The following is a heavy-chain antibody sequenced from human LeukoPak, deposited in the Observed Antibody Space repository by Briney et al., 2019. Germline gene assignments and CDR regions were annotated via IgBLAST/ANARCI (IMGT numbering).Heavy chain of an antibody. V-gene: IGHV1-18*01. CDR2: ISAYNGNT. CDR3: ARDDLTYDDSSGYYLDY. CDR1: GYTFTSYG. J-gene: IGHJ4*02. D-gene: IGHD3-22*01. Sequence: ASVKVSCKASGYTFTSYGISWVRQAPGQGLEWMGWISAYNGNTNYAQKLQGRVTMTTDTSTSTAYMELRSLRSDDTAVYYCARDDLTYDDSSGYYLDYWGQGTLVTVSS.